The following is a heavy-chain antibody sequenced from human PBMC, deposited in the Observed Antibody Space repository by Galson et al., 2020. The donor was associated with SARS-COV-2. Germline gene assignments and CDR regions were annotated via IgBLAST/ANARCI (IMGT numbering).Heavy chain of an antibody. CDR2: IWSDRPNR. CDR3: VTDPPDSGWASRD. D-gene: IGHD6-19*01. V-gene: IGHV3-33*01. Sequence: GGSLRLSCGASGFTFNTHAMHWVRQAPGKGLEWVAMIWSDRPNRYYPDSVKGRFTISRDNSKNTVYLEINSLRPEDTAVYYCVTDPPDSGWASRDWGQGTQVTGSS. J-gene: IGHJ1*01. CDR1: GFTFNTHA.